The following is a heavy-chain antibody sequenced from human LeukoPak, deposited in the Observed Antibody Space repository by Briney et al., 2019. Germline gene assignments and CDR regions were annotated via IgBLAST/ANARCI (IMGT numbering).Heavy chain of an antibody. V-gene: IGHV4-30-2*01. D-gene: IGHD5-18*01. CDR2: IYHSGST. CDR1: GGSISSGGYY. CDR3: ARSVGSYGPNWFDP. J-gene: IGHJ5*02. Sequence: SQTLSLTCTVSGGSISSGGYYWSWIRQPPGKGLEWIGYIYHSGSTYYNPSLKSRVTISVDRSKNQFSLKLSSVTAADTAVYYCARSVGSYGPNWFDPWGQGTLVTVSS.